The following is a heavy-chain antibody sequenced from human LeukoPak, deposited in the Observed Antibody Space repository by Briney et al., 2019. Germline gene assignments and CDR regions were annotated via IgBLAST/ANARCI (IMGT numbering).Heavy chain of an antibody. D-gene: IGHD2-2*01. CDR2: INTNTGNP. CDR1: GYTFTSYA. CDR3: ARHYGPHLEYQLLLDY. V-gene: IGHV7-4-1*02. Sequence: GASVKVSCKASGYTFTSYAMNWVRQAPGQGLEWMGWINTNTGNPTYAQGFTGRFAFSLDTSVSTAYLQISSLKASDTAMYYCARHYGPHLEYQLLLDYWGQGTLVTVSS. J-gene: IGHJ4*02.